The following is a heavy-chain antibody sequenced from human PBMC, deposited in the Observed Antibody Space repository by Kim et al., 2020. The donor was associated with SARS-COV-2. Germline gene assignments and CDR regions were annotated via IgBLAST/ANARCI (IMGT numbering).Heavy chain of an antibody. CDR1: GFTFSSYA. Sequence: GGSLSLSCAASGFTFSSYAMSWVRQAPGKGLEWVSAISGSGGSTYYADSVKGRFTISRDNSKNTLYLQMNSLRAEDTAVYYCAKGGGFAVRGASSFDYWGQGTLVTVSS. CDR2: ISGSGGST. V-gene: IGHV3-23*01. CDR3: AKGGGFAVRGASSFDY. J-gene: IGHJ4*02. D-gene: IGHD3-10*01.